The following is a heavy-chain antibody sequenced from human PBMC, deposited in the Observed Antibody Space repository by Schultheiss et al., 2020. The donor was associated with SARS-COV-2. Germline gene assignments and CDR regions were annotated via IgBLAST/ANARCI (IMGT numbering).Heavy chain of an antibody. J-gene: IGHJ4*02. Sequence: SETLSLTCTVSGGSISSYYWSWIRQPAGKGLEWIGYIYYSGSTNYNPSLKSRVTISVDTSKNQFSLKLSSVTAADTAVYYCARVRGSYSSSPGSGVDFDYWGQGTLVTVSS. CDR2: IYYSGST. D-gene: IGHD6-6*01. V-gene: IGHV4-59*12. CDR3: ARVRGSYSSSPGSGVDFDY. CDR1: GGSISSYY.